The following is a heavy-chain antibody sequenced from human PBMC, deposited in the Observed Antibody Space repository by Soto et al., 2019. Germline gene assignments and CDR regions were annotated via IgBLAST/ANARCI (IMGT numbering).Heavy chain of an antibody. J-gene: IGHJ5*02. CDR3: ARGPGYSDGNT. V-gene: IGHV1-3*05. CDR2: INAGNGNT. CDR1: GYTFTSYA. D-gene: IGHD5-18*01. Sequence: QVQLVQSGAEEKKPGASVKVSCKASGYTFTSYAMNWVRQAPGQRLEWMGWINAGNGNTKYSQKFQGRVTITRDTPASTAYMELSSLRSEDTAVYYCARGPGYSDGNTWGQGTLVTVSS.